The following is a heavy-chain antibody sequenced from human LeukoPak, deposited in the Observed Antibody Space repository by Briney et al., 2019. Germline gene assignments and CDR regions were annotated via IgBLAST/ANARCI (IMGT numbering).Heavy chain of an antibody. CDR2: IKQDGSEK. CDR3: ARDYYDSSGYPLYYYYYYMDV. D-gene: IGHD3-22*01. Sequence: GGSLRLSCAASGFTVSSNYMSWVRQAPGKGLEWVANIKQDGSEKYYVDSVKGRFTISRDNAKNSLYLQMNSLRAEDTAVYYCARDYYDSSGYPLYYYYYYMDVWGKGTTVTISS. V-gene: IGHV3-7*01. J-gene: IGHJ6*03. CDR1: GFTVSSNY.